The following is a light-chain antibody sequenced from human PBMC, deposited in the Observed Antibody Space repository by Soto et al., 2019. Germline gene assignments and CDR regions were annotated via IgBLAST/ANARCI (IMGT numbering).Light chain of an antibody. CDR3: GTWDSSLSAVV. CDR2: DNN. J-gene: IGLJ2*01. V-gene: IGLV1-51*01. Sequence: QSVLTQPPSVSAAPGQTVTISCSGSSSNIGNNYVSWYQQLPGTAPKLLIYDNNKRPSGIPDRFSGSKSGTSATLGINGLQTGDEADYYCGTWDSSLSAVVFGGGTKLTVL. CDR1: SSNIGNNY.